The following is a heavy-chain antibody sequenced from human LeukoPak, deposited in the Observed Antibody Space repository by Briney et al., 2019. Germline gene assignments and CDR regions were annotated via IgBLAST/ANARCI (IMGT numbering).Heavy chain of an antibody. Sequence: GGSLRLSCAASGFTFSSYGMHWVRQAPGKGLEWVAVISYDGSNKYYADSVKGRFTISRDNSKNTLYLQMNSLRAEDTAVYYCAKNRGSYFVYWGQGTLVTVSS. CDR1: GFTFSSYG. J-gene: IGHJ4*02. D-gene: IGHD1-26*01. CDR3: AKNRGSYFVY. CDR2: ISYDGSNK. V-gene: IGHV3-30*18.